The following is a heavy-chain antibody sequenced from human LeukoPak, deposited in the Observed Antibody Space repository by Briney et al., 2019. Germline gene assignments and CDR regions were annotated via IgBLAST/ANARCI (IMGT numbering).Heavy chain of an antibody. CDR3: AKDRPAGTNPLDY. D-gene: IGHD6-13*01. J-gene: IGHJ4*02. CDR2: IRYDGSNK. V-gene: IGHV3-30*02. Sequence: GGSLRLSCAASGFTFSSYGMHWVLQAPGKGLEWVAFIRYDGSNKYYADSVKGRFTISRDNSKNTLYLQMNSLRAEDTAVYYCAKDRPAGTNPLDYWGQGTLVTVSS. CDR1: GFTFSSYG.